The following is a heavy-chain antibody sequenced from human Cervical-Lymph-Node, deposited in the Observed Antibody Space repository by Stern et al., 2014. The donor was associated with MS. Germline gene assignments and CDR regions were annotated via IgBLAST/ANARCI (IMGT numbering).Heavy chain of an antibody. CDR2: IWRDGSEK. CDR3: ATITPVDY. Sequence: VKLVASGGDVVQPGKSLRLSCAASGLTFSNYGMHWVRQAPGKGLEWVAVIWRDGSEKYYADSVKGRFTVSRDNSKNTVYLEMNSLRAEDTALYYCATITPVDYWGQGTLVIVSS. CDR1: GLTFSNYG. V-gene: IGHV3-33*01. D-gene: IGHD1-14*01. J-gene: IGHJ4*02.